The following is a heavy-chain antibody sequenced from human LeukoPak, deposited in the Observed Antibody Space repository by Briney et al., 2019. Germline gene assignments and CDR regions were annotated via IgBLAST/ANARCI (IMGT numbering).Heavy chain of an antibody. CDR1: GLTFSDYH. V-gene: IGHV3-30*03. D-gene: IGHD4-17*01. J-gene: IGHJ4*02. CDR3: ARDPTTRSNQPQFYFDF. CDR2: ISLDGSNK. Sequence: GGSLRLSCAASGLTFSDYHMSWIRQAPGKGLAWVAVISLDGSNKYYADSVKGRFTISRDNSKNTLYLQMNSLRAEDTAVYYCARDPTTRSNQPQFYFDFCGQGTLVTVSS.